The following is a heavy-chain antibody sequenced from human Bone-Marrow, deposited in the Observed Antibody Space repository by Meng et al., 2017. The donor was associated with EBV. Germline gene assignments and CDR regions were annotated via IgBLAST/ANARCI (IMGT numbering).Heavy chain of an antibody. J-gene: IGHJ4*02. CDR1: GSTFTIYA. D-gene: IGHD3-22*01. V-gene: IGHV1-3*01. CDR3: ARLDSSGLDY. CDR2: INAGNGNT. Sequence: VQLVQPGSEAKKPGASVKVSCTASGSTFTIYAMHWVRQAPGQRLEWMGWINAGNGNTKYAQKFQVRGHITRETSASTAYMELSRLRSADTAVYYCARLDSSGLDYWGQGTLVTVSS.